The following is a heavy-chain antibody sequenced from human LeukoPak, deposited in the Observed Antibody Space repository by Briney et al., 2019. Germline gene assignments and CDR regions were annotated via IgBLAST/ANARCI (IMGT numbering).Heavy chain of an antibody. CDR2: ISSGGGNK. CDR1: GSPCSASS. J-gene: IGHJ4*03. V-gene: IGHV3-30*04. D-gene: IGHD4-23*01. CDR3: ASITAPSHYGGAFDP. Sequence: GGSLILSCTAAGSPCSASSMRWGSRAPGGGLEWLAVISSGGGNKYSSASVGGRFSISIDKSRNLFFLQMNRVSVEDTAVYFCASITAPSHYGGAFDPWGQGTLVTVSS.